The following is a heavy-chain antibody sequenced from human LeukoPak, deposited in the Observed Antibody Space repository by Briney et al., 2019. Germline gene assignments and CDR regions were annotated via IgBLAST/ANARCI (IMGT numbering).Heavy chain of an antibody. V-gene: IGHV3-21*01. J-gene: IGHJ4*02. Sequence: PGGSLRLSCGASGFAFSTYAINWVRQAPGKGLEWVSSISGGGTYIYYADSMKGRFTISRDNARNSSYLQMNSLRVEDTAVYYCARDASPGYDSSGFLYWGQGTLVTVSA. D-gene: IGHD3-22*01. CDR1: GFAFSTYA. CDR2: ISGGGTYI. CDR3: ARDASPGYDSSGFLY.